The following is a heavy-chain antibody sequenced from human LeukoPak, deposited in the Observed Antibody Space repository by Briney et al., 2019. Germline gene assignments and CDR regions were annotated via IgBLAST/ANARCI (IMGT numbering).Heavy chain of an antibody. CDR2: MSAYNGKT. D-gene: IGHD2-2*01. J-gene: IGHJ6*02. CDR1: GYTLTCYG. CDR3: ARSDIVVVPAAMSTHYYYYYGMDV. V-gene: IGHV1-18*01. Sequence: ASVTVSCKASGYTLTCYGFSWVRQAPGPGLEWMGLMSAYNGKTNQEQKYQGRVTMTTDTSTSKAYMELRSLRSDDTAVYYCARSDIVVVPAAMSTHYYYYYGMDVWGQGTTVTVSS.